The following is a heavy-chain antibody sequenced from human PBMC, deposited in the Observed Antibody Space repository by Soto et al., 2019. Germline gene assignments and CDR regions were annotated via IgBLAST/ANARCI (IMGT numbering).Heavy chain of an antibody. V-gene: IGHV1-69*01. D-gene: IGHD5-18*01. Sequence: QVQLVQSGAEVKKPGSSVKVSCKASGGTFSFYDFSWVRQAPGQGLEWMGGIIPVYGTTNYAQEFQGRITITADESTSTAHLELTSLTSEDTAVYYCVRALLDTSMVTDYYGLDVWGQGTTVTVSS. J-gene: IGHJ6*02. CDR3: VRALLDTSMVTDYYGLDV. CDR2: IIPVYGTT. CDR1: GGTFSFYD.